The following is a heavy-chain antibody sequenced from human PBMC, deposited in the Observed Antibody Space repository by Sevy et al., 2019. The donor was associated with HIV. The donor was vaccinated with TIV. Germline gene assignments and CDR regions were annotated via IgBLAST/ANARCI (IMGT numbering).Heavy chain of an antibody. D-gene: IGHD3-22*01. J-gene: IGHJ4*02. CDR1: GFSFSNYW. V-gene: IGHV3-7*04. CDR2: IKQDESEK. Sequence: GGSLRLSCAASGFSFSNYWMHWVRQAPGKGLEWVANIKQDESEKYYVASVKGRFTISRDNAKNSLYLQMNSLRPEYTAVYYCARGNSGSFDYWGQGTLVTVSS. CDR3: ARGNSGSFDY.